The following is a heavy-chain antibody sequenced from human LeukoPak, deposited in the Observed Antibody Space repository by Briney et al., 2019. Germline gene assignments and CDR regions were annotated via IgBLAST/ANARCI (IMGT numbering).Heavy chain of an antibody. CDR2: INTASNYI. V-gene: IGHV3-21*03. CDR1: GFTFSSYS. D-gene: IGHD4-17*01. J-gene: IGHJ4*02. CDR3: AGDRRDLGDYMPDC. Sequence: PGGSLRLSCVASGFTFSSYSMNGVRQAPGKGLEWVAYINTASNYIFYGDAVKGRFTISRHNARNSVYLQMDSLRDDDTGVYYCAGDRRDLGDYMPDCWGQGTLVTVSS.